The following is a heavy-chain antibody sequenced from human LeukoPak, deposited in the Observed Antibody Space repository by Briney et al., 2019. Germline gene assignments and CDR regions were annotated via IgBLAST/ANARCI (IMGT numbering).Heavy chain of an antibody. J-gene: IGHJ4*02. CDR2: ISSSSSYI. CDR1: GFTFSSYS. D-gene: IGHD3-10*01. CDR3: ASPYDYGSETYDY. Sequence: GSLRLSCAASGFTFSSYSMNWVRQAPGKGLEWVSSISSSSSYIYYADSVKGRFNISRDNAKNSLYLQMNSLRAEDTAVYYCASPYDYGSETYDYWGQGTLVTVSS. V-gene: IGHV3-21*01.